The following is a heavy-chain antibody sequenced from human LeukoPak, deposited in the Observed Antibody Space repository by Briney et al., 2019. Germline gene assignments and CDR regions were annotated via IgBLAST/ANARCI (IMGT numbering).Heavy chain of an antibody. D-gene: IGHD6-13*01. CDR2: ISYDGSDK. CDR3: AKDSGIPGAVKYYFDY. J-gene: IGHJ4*02. Sequence: GRSLRLSCAASGITFSSCGMHWVRQTPGKELEWVAIISYDGSDKYYADSVKGRFTISRDNSKNTLYLQMNSLRADDTAVYYCAKDSGIPGAVKYYFDYWGQGTLVTVSS. V-gene: IGHV3-30*18. CDR1: GITFSSCG.